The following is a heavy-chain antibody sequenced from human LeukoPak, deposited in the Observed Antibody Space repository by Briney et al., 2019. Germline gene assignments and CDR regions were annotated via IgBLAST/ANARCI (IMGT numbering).Heavy chain of an antibody. V-gene: IGHV3-74*01. CDR3: ARDGSSWYWGYYYYYMDV. D-gene: IGHD6-13*01. CDR1: GFTFTSYW. J-gene: IGHJ6*03. Sequence: PGGSLRLSCAASGFTFTSYWMHWVRQAPGKGLVWVSRININGSSTNYADSVKGRFTISRDNAKNTLYLQMNSLRAEDTAVYYCARDGSSWYWGYYYYYMDVWGKGTTVTVSS. CDR2: ININGSST.